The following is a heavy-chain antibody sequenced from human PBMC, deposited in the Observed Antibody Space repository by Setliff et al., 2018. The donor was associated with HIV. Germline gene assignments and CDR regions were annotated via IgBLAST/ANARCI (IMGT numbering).Heavy chain of an antibody. CDR1: GGSISSGSYY. Sequence: SETVSLTCTVSGGSISSGSYYWSWIRQPAGKGLEWIGHIHTSGSTKYNPSLKSRVTISADTSKNQFSLNLSSVTAAETAVYYCAREQYHFVVDYYYYYGMDVWGQGNTVTVSS. J-gene: IGHJ6*02. V-gene: IGHV4-61*09. CDR3: AREQYHFVVDYYYYYGMDV. CDR2: IHTSGST. D-gene: IGHD2-15*01.